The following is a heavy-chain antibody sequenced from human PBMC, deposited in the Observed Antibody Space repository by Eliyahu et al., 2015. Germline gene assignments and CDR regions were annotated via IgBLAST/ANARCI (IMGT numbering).Heavy chain of an antibody. Sequence: QVQLQESGPGLVKPSETLSLTCAVSGYSIXSXYYWGWIRQPPGKGLEWIGSIYHSGGPYYNPSLKSRVTISVDTSKNQFSLKLTSVTAADTAVYYCARDQGYCSGGSCYGLTGLDYWGQGTLVTVSS. D-gene: IGHD2-15*01. J-gene: IGHJ4*02. CDR2: IYHSGGP. V-gene: IGHV4-38-2*02. CDR1: GYSIXSXYY. CDR3: ARDQGYCSGGSCYGLTGLDY.